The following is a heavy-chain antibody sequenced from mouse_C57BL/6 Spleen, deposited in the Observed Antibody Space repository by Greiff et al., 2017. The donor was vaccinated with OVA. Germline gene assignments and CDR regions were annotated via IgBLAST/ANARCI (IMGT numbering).Heavy chain of an antibody. Sequence: VQLQQSGPELVKPGASVKISCKASGYTFTDYYMNWVKQSHGQSLEWIGDINPNNGGTSYNQKFKGKATLTVDKSSSTAYMELRSLTSEDSAVYYCASLYYSFTWFAYWGQGTLVTVSA. CDR3: ASLYYSFTWFAY. D-gene: IGHD2-12*01. J-gene: IGHJ3*01. V-gene: IGHV1-26*01. CDR2: INPNNGGT. CDR1: GYTFTDYY.